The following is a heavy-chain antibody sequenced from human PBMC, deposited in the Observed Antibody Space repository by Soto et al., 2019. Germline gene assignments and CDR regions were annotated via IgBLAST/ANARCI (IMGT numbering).Heavy chain of an antibody. CDR1: GASISGFY. V-gene: IGHV4-4*07. D-gene: IGHD1-1*01. Sequence: SETLSLTCTVSGASISGFYWSWIRTSAGKGLEWIGRIYATGTTDYNPSLKSRVMMSVDTSKKQFSLKLRAVTAADTAVYYCVRDGTKTLRDWFDPWGQGISVTVSS. CDR2: IYATGTT. J-gene: IGHJ5*02. CDR3: VRDGTKTLRDWFDP.